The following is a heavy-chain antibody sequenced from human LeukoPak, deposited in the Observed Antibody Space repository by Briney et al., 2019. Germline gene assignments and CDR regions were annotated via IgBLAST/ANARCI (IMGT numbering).Heavy chain of an antibody. J-gene: IGHJ3*02. CDR2: IYPGDSDT. Sequence: GESLKISCKGSGYSFINYWIGWVRQLPGKGLEWMGIIYPGDSDTRYSPSFQGQVTISADKSISTAYLQWSSLKASDTAMYYCARPEWELLGAFDIWGQGTMVTVSS. CDR3: ARPEWELLGAFDI. V-gene: IGHV5-51*01. D-gene: IGHD1-26*01. CDR1: GYSFINYW.